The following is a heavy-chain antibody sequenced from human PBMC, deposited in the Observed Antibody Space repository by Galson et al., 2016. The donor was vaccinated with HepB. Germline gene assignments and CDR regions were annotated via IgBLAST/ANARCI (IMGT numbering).Heavy chain of an antibody. CDR3: ARGAGSFYDSPFDS. J-gene: IGHJ4*02. V-gene: IGHV1-18*01. CDR2: ISGHNGDT. Sequence: SVKVSCKASGYTFARNGLNWVRQAPGQGLEWMGWISGHNGDTSYAQKFQDRVTLTTDTSTSTVYMELRSLRFDDKAVYYCARGAGSFYDSPFDSWGQGTLVTVSS. CDR1: GYTFARNG. D-gene: IGHD5/OR15-5a*01.